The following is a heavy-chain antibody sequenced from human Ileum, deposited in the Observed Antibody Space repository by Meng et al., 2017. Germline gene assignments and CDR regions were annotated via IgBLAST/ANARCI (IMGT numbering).Heavy chain of an antibody. CDR1: GGSFSGYY. V-gene: IGHV4-34*01. D-gene: IGHD2-8*01. CDR3: ARVSSMIMVYGGSYFDY. J-gene: IGHJ4*02. Sequence: QVHLQRWGAGLLKPSATLSRTCADYGGSFSGYYWSWIRQPPGKGLEWIGEINHSGSTNYNPSLKSRVTISVDTSKNQFSLKLSSVTAADTAVYYCARVSSMIMVYGGSYFDYWGQGTLVTVSS. CDR2: INHSGST.